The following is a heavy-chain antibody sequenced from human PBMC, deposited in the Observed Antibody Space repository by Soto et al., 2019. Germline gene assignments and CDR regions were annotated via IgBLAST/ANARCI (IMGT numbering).Heavy chain of an antibody. Sequence: GGSLRLSCTASGFTFSTYEMNWVRQAPGKGLEWLSEISSGGSTIFYADSVKGRFTISRDNAKNSLYLQMNSLRVEDTAVYYCAGKGHYNWFDPWGQGTLVTVSS. CDR1: GFTFSTYE. J-gene: IGHJ5*02. CDR2: ISSGGSTI. V-gene: IGHV3-48*03. CDR3: AGKGHYNWFDP.